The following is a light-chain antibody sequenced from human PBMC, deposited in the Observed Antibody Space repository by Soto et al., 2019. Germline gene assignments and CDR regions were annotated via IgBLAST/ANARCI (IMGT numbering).Light chain of an antibody. CDR2: LNSDGSH. V-gene: IGLV4-69*01. CDR3: QTWGTGTLV. CDR1: SWHSSYA. J-gene: IGLJ2*01. Sequence: QLVLTQSPSASASLGASVKLTCTLSSWHSSYAIAWHQQQPEKGPRYLMKLNSDGSHSKGDVIPDRFSGSSSVAERYLTISSLQSEVEADYYCQTWGTGTLVFGGGTKLTVL.